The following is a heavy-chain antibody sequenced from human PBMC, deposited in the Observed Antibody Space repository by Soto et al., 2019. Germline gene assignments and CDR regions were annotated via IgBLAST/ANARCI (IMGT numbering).Heavy chain of an antibody. CDR3: ARGIEGWYQGRYYYGMDV. CDR1: GGSVSSGSYY. V-gene: IGHV4-61*01. CDR2: IYYSGST. D-gene: IGHD6-19*01. Sequence: QVQLQESGPGLVKPSETLSLTCTVSGGSVSSGSYYWSWIRQPPGKGLEWIGYIYYSGSTNYNPSLKIRVTISVATSKNQFSLKLSSVTAADTAVYYCARGIEGWYQGRYYYGMDVWGQGTTVTVSS. J-gene: IGHJ6*02.